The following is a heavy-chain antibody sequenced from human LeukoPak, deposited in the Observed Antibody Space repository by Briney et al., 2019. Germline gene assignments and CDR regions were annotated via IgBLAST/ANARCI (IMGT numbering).Heavy chain of an antibody. Sequence: GGSLRLSCAASGFTFSRYWMHWVRPAPGKGLVWVSRIGDDGSTTAYADSVKGRFTISRDNAKNTLYLQMNSLRAEDTAVYYCARASRGNWSDPWGQGTLVTVSS. CDR2: IGDDGSTT. CDR1: GFTFSRYW. D-gene: IGHD3-10*01. CDR3: ARASRGNWSDP. J-gene: IGHJ5*02. V-gene: IGHV3-74*01.